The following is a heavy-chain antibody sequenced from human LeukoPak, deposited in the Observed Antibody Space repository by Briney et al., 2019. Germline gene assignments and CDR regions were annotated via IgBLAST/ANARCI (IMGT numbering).Heavy chain of an antibody. CDR1: GGSISSGGYY. V-gene: IGHV4-31*03. CDR3: ARGALYYYDSSGYSDAFDI. CDR2: IYYSGST. J-gene: IGHJ3*02. D-gene: IGHD3-22*01. Sequence: SQTPSLTCTVSGGSISSGGYYWSWIRQHPGRGLEWIGYIYYSGSTYYNPSLKSRVTISVDTSKNQFSLKLSSVTAADTAVYYCARGALYYYDSSGYSDAFDIWGQGTMVTVSS.